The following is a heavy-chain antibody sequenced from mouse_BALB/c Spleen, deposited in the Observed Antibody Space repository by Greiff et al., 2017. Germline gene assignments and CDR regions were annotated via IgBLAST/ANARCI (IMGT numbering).Heavy chain of an antibody. CDR2: IDPANGNT. CDR3: ARSTMITTGWFAY. Sequence: VQLQQSGAELVKPGASVKLSCTASGFNIKDTYMHWVKQRPEQGLEWIGRIDPANGNTKYDPKFQGKATITADTSSNTAYLQLSSLTSEDTAVYYCARSTMITTGWFAYWGQGTLVTVSA. J-gene: IGHJ3*01. D-gene: IGHD2-4*01. CDR1: GFNIKDTY. V-gene: IGHV14-3*02.